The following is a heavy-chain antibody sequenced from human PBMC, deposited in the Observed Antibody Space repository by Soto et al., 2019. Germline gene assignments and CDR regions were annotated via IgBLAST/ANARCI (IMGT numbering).Heavy chain of an antibody. CDR3: AGIRIAAAGCGLDV. CDR2: IYHSGST. J-gene: IGHJ6*02. CDR1: GGSINSGDYA. Sequence: QLQLQESGSGLVKPSQTLSLTCGVSGGSINSGDYAWSWIRPPPGKGLEWMGYIYHSGSTYYNPSLKGRVTILIDRSKNQFSLKLSSVTAADTAVYYCAGIRIAAAGCGLDVWGQGTTVTVSS. D-gene: IGHD6-13*01. V-gene: IGHV4-30-2*01.